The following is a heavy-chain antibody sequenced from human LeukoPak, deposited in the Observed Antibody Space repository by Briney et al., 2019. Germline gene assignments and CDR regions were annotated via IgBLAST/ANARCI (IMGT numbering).Heavy chain of an antibody. D-gene: IGHD1-26*01. CDR1: GGSISSYY. J-gene: IGHJ4*02. CDR3: AREGSYPPYHIDY. CDR2: IYYSGST. Sequence: SETLSLTCTVSGGSISSYYWSWIRQPPGKGLEWIGYIYYSGSTNYNPSLKSRVTISVDTSKNQFSLKLSSVTAADTAVYYCAREGSYPPYHIDYRGQGTLVTVSS. V-gene: IGHV4-59*01.